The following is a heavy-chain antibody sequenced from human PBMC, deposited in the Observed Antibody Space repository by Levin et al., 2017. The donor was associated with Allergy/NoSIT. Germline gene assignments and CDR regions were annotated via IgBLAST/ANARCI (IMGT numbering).Heavy chain of an antibody. J-gene: IGHJ5*02. V-gene: IGHV3-11*01. CDR3: ARDRVQLELVPWFDP. CDR2: ISSSGTNI. CDR1: GFTFSDYY. D-gene: IGHD1-1*01. Sequence: GESLKISCAASGFTFSDYYMSWIRQAPGKGLEWVSYISSSGTNIYYADSVKGRFTISRDNAKKSLYLQMNSLRAEDTAVYYCARDRVQLELVPWFDPWGQGTLVTVSS.